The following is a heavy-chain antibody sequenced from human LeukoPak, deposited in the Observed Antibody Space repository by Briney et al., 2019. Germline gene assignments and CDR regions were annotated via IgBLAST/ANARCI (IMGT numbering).Heavy chain of an antibody. CDR3: ARGGAARPDF. J-gene: IGHJ4*02. Sequence: GGSLRLSCVPSGFTFSNYGMNWVRQARGKGLEWVSGIVGSGVTTYYADSVKGRFIISRDNAKNSLYLQMNSLRVEDTAVYYCARGGAARPDFWGQGTLVTVSS. V-gene: IGHV3-23*01. CDR1: GFTFSNYG. CDR2: IVGSGVTT. D-gene: IGHD6-6*01.